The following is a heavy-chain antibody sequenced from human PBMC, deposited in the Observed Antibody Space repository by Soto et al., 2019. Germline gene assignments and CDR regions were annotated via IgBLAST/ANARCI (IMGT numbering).Heavy chain of an antibody. V-gene: IGHV2-5*02. CDR1: GFSLSTSGVG. J-gene: IGHJ4*02. CDR2: IYWDDYK. CDR3: AHYVIVPAVHPY. D-gene: IGHD2-2*01. Sequence: GSGPTLVNPTQTLTLTCTFSGFSLSTSGVGVGWIRQPPGKALEWLALIYWDDYKYYSPSLKSRLTITKDTSKNRVVLTMTNMDPVDTATFYCAHYVIVPAVHPYWGQGTLVIVSA.